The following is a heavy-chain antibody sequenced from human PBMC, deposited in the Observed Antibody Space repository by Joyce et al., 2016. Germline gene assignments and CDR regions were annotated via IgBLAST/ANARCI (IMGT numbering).Heavy chain of an antibody. CDR1: GFSLSTSGVG. J-gene: IGHJ5*02. V-gene: IGHV2-5*02. Sequence: QITLKESGPTLVKPTQTLTLTCTFSGFSLSTSGVGVGWIRQPPGKALEWLALIYWDDDKRYSPSLKSRLTITKDTSKNQVVLTMTNMDPVDTATYYCAHSYLTSTIFGVVLGWFDPWGQGTLVTVSS. CDR2: IYWDDDK. D-gene: IGHD3-3*01. CDR3: AHSYLTSTIFGVVLGWFDP.